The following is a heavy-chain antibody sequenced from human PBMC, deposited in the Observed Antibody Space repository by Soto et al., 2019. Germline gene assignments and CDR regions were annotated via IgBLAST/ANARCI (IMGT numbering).Heavy chain of an antibody. J-gene: IGHJ6*02. CDR1: GFTFSTDG. D-gene: IGHD6-13*01. Sequence: EMQLVESGGGLVKPGGSLRLSCAASGFTFSTDGMNWVRQAPGKGLEWVSSISSGSEYIYYADSLKGRLTISRDNARNSLYLQLNSLRAEDTAVYYCATDGAAGSVMEVWGQGNTGTVSS. CDR2: ISSGSEYI. CDR3: ATDGAAGSVMEV. V-gene: IGHV3-21*01.